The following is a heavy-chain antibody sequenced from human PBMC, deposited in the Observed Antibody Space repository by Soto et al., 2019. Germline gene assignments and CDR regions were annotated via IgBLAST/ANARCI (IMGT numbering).Heavy chain of an antibody. V-gene: IGHV4-31*02. J-gene: IGHJ4*02. CDR1: GGSINRGGFY. Sequence: QVPLQESGPRLVKPSQTLSLTCSVSGGSINRGGFYWRWIRQVPGKGLEWIGDVYYSGSIYYSPSLKRRLTISADTPRNQLSLNLTSVTAADTAVYYCAGAAYYYDDSDYYVDSWGQGILVTVSS. CDR2: VYYSGSI. CDR3: AGAAYYYDDSDYYVDS. D-gene: IGHD3-22*01.